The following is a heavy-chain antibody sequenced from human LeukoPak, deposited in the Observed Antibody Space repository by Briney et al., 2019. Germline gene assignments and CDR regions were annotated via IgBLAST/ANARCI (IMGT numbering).Heavy chain of an antibody. CDR3: ARAGFLAVAGYYFDY. CDR1: GYTFTGYD. CDR2: INPNSGGT. V-gene: IGHV1-2*02. Sequence: AASVKVSCTASGYTFTGYDMHWVRQAPGQGLEWMGWINPNSGGTNYAQNFQGKVTMTMDTSISTAYMELSRLRSDDTAVYYCARAGFLAVAGYYFDYWGQGTLVTVSS. D-gene: IGHD6-19*01. J-gene: IGHJ4*02.